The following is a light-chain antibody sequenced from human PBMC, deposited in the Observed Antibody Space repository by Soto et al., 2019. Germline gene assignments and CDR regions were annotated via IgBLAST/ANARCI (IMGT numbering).Light chain of an antibody. CDR1: SSDVGGYNY. V-gene: IGLV2-14*01. J-gene: IGLJ2*01. Sequence: QSALTQPASVSGSPGQSITISCTGTSSDVGGYNYVSWYQQHPGKAPKLMIYDVSNRPSGISNRFSGSTSGNTASLTISGPQAEDGADYYCSSSTSNSTPVVFGGGTKLTVL. CDR3: SSSTSNSTPVV. CDR2: DVS.